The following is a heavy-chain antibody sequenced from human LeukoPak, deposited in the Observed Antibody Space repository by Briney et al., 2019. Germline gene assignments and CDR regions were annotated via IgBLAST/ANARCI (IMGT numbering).Heavy chain of an antibody. J-gene: IGHJ4*02. Sequence: PGGSLRLSCAASGFTFTNYAMTWVRQAPGKGLEWVSSITSSGTANYADSVKDRFLISRDNSKDTLFLQMNSLRAEDTAVYYCANTGSYSVYWGQGTLVTVSS. D-gene: IGHD2-21*01. CDR2: ITSSGTA. CDR3: ANTGSYSVY. V-gene: IGHV3-23*01. CDR1: GFTFTNYA.